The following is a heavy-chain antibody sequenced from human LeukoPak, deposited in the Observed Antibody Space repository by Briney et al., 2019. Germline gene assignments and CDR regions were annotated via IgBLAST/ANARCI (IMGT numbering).Heavy chain of an antibody. Sequence: ASVKVSCKASGYTLTDYYMHWVRQAPGQGLEWMGWINPNNGGTKYAQKLQGRVTMTRDTSISTAYMELSMLRSDDTALYYCARDPGYRSGWFEYWGQGTLVTVSS. J-gene: IGHJ4*02. CDR1: GYTLTDYY. CDR3: ARDPGYRSGWFEY. D-gene: IGHD6-19*01. CDR2: INPNNGGT. V-gene: IGHV1-2*02.